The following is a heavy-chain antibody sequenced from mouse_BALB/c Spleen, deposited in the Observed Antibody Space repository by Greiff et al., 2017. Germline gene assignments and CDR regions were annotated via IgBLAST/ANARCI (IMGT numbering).Heavy chain of an antibody. CDR3: ANGGYYGFAY. D-gene: IGHD2-3*01. Sequence: EVQLVESGGGLVKPGGSLKLSCAASGFTFSSYAMSWVRQSPEKRLEWVAEISSGGSYTYYPDTVTGRFTISRDNAKNTLYLEMSSLRSEDTAMYYCANGGYYGFAYWGQGTLVTVSA. J-gene: IGHJ3*01. CDR1: GFTFSSYA. V-gene: IGHV5-9-4*01. CDR2: ISSGGSYT.